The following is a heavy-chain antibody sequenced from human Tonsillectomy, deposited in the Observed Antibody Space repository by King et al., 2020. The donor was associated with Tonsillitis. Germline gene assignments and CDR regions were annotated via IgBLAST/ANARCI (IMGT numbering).Heavy chain of an antibody. J-gene: IGHJ4*02. Sequence: VQLVESGGGLVKPGGSLRLSCAASGFIFSDAWMTWVRQAPGKGLEWIGRIKTRTEDVTTDYAAPVQGRFTISRDDSKNTLYLQMSSLQTEDTAMYYCTTDAAQTLSNQFAHWGQGTLVIVSS. CDR2: IKTRTEDVTT. CDR3: TTDAAQTLSNQFAH. D-gene: IGHD1-14*01. V-gene: IGHV3-15*05. CDR1: GFIFSDAW.